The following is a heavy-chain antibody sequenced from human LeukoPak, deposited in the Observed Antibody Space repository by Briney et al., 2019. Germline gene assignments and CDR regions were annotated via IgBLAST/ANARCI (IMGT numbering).Heavy chain of an antibody. CDR3: ARTFAVQRYCSGGSCYSPFDY. J-gene: IGHJ4*02. V-gene: IGHV1-24*01. CDR2: FDPEDGET. D-gene: IGHD2-15*01. CDR1: GYTLTELS. Sequence: GASVKVSCKVSGYTLTELSMHWVRQAPGKGLEWMGGFDPEDGETIYAQKFQGRVTMTEDTSTDTAYMELSSLRSEDTAVYYCARTFAVQRYCSGGSCYSPFDYWGQGTLVTVSS.